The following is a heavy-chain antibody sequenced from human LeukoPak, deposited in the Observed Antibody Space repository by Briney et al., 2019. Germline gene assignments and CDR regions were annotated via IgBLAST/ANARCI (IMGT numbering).Heavy chain of an antibody. V-gene: IGHV3-74*01. D-gene: IGHD1-26*01. CDR3: ARRSSGSPPYYFDY. CDR2: INSDGSTT. J-gene: IGHJ4*02. Sequence: GGSLRLSCAASGFTFSSYWMHWVRQAPGKGLVWVSRINSDGSTTNYADYVKGRSTIPRDNAKNTLYLQMNSLRAEDTAVYYCARRSSGSPPYYFDYWGQGTLVTVSS. CDR1: GFTFSSYW.